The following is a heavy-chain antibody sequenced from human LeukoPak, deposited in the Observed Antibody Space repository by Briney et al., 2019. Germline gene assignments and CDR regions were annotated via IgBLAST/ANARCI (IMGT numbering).Heavy chain of an antibody. CDR3: ARSSRDGYNYFDY. V-gene: IGHV4-39*01. CDR2: MYYSGST. J-gene: IGHJ4*02. Sequence: PETLSLTCTVSGGSISSSYFYWDWIRQPPGKGLEWIGSMYYSGSTYYNPSLKSRVTISVDTSKNQFSLKLSSVTAADTAVYYCARSSRDGYNYFDYWGQGTLVTVSS. D-gene: IGHD5-24*01. CDR1: GGSISSSYFY.